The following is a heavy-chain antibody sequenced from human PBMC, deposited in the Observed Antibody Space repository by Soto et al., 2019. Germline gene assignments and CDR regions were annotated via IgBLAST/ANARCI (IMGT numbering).Heavy chain of an antibody. J-gene: IGHJ3*02. Sequence: EVQLVESGGGLVQPGGSLRLSCAASGITVSSNYMSWVRQAPGKGLEWVSFIYSGGSTFYADSVKGRFTISRDNSKNTLYLKMNILRAEDTAMYYCAREGPGAFDIWGQGTMVTVSS. CDR3: AREGPGAFDI. CDR1: GITVSSNY. V-gene: IGHV3-66*01. CDR2: IYSGGST.